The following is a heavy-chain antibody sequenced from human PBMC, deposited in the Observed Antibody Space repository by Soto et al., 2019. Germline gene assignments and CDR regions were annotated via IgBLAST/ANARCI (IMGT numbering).Heavy chain of an antibody. CDR1: GGTFSSYT. V-gene: IGHV1-69*04. D-gene: IGHD3-10*01. Sequence: SVKVSCKASGGTFSSYTISWVRHAPGQGLEWMGRIIPILGIANYAQKFQGRVTITADKSTSTAYMELSSLRAEDTAVYCCAKERTYYYGSGSYHHYGMDVWGQGTTVTVSS. CDR2: IIPILGIA. J-gene: IGHJ6*02. CDR3: AKERTYYYGSGSYHHYGMDV.